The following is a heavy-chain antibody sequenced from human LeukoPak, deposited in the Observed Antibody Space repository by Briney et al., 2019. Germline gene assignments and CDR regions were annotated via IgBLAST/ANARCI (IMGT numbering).Heavy chain of an antibody. J-gene: IGHJ4*02. Sequence: GGSLRLSCAASEFTFSSYTMNWVRQAPGKGLECVSSMSSRNTYIYYADSVKGRFTISRDNAKNSVYLQMNSLRAENTAVYYCARSGYCSTPTCDFDYWGQGTLVTVSS. CDR1: EFTFSSYT. CDR2: MSSRNTYI. V-gene: IGHV3-21*06. D-gene: IGHD2-2*01. CDR3: ARSGYCSTPTCDFDY.